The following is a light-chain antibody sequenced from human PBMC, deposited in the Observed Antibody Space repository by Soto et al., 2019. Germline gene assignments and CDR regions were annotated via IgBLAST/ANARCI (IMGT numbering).Light chain of an antibody. CDR3: QQYYSTPLT. V-gene: IGKV4-1*01. J-gene: IGKJ4*01. CDR2: WAS. CDR1: QSVLYSSNNKNY. Sequence: IVMTQSPDSLAVSLGERATINCKSSQSVLYSSNNKNYLAWYQQKPGQPPKLLIYWASTRESGVPDRFSGSGYGTDFTLTISSLQAEDVAGYYCQQYYSTPLTFGGGTKVEIK.